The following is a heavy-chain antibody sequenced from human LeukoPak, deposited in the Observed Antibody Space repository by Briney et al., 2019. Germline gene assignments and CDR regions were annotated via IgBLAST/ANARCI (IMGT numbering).Heavy chain of an antibody. CDR3: AKSGYSSSWSNAAVYNWFDP. CDR2: ISYDGSNK. V-gene: IGHV3-30*18. D-gene: IGHD6-13*01. J-gene: IGHJ5*02. Sequence: GGTLRLSCAASGFTFSSYGMHWVRQAPGTGLERVAVISYDGSNKYYADSLKGRFTISRDNSKNTLYLQMKSLRAEDTAVYYCAKSGYSSSWSNAAVYNWFDPWGQGTLVPVSS. CDR1: GFTFSSYG.